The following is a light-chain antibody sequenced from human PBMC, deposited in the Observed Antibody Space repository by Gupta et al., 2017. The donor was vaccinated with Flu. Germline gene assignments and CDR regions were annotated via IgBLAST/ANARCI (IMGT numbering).Light chain of an antibody. J-gene: IGKJ2*01. CDR1: QRVSRSY. V-gene: IGKV3-20*01. CDR3: QQYGSSPT. CDR2: DAS. Sequence: EIVLTQSPGTLSLSPGERATLSCRASQRVSRSYLAWYQQKPGQAPRLLIYDASIRATGITDRFSGSGSGTDFTLTISRLEPEDFAVYYCQQYGSSPTFGQGTKLEIK.